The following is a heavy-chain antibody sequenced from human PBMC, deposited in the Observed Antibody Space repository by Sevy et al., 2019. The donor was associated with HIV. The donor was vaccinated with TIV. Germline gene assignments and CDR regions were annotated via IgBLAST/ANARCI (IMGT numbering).Heavy chain of an antibody. V-gene: IGHV1-18*01. Sequence: ASVKVSCKASGYTFTTYNIAWVRQAPGQGLEWMGWISPYNGNRNYPQRVQGRVSMTTDTSTGTAYLELRSLGFDDTAVYYCAGGSSSWYDYWGQGTLVTVSS. CDR1: GYTFTTYN. D-gene: IGHD2-2*01. CDR2: ISPYNGNR. CDR3: AGGSSSWYDY. J-gene: IGHJ4*02.